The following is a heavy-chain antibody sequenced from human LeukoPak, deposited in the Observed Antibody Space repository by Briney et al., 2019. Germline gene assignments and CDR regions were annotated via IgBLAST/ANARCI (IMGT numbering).Heavy chain of an antibody. CDR3: ARDYYDSRGEAFDI. CDR2: IFYVRST. D-gene: IGHD3-22*01. V-gene: IGHV4-59*11. Sequence: PSETLSLTCTVSGDSIGSHYWSWIRQPPGKGLEWIGYIFYVRSTNYNPSLKSRVTISVDTSKNQFSLELNSVTAADTAVYYCARDYYDSRGEAFDIWGQGTMVTVSP. CDR1: GDSIGSHY. J-gene: IGHJ3*02.